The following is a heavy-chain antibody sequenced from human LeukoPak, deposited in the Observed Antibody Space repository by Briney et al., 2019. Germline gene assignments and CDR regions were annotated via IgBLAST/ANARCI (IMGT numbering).Heavy chain of an antibody. CDR3: AREGNYYGSGSYYLDAFDI. CDR1: GFNFDNFA. Sequence: PGGSLRLSCVVSGFNFDNFAMHWVRQPLGKGLEWVAVISYDGSNKYYADSVKGRFTISRDNSKNTLYLQMNSLRAEDTAVYYCAREGNYYGSGSYYLDAFDIWGQGTMVTVSS. D-gene: IGHD3-10*01. V-gene: IGHV3-30-3*01. CDR2: ISYDGSNK. J-gene: IGHJ3*02.